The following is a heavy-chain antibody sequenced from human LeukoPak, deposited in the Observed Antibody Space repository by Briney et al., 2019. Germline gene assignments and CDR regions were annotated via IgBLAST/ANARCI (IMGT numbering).Heavy chain of an antibody. D-gene: IGHD6-19*01. Sequence: SETLSLTCTVSGYSISSDYYWGWIRQPPGKGLEWIGNIFLNGNTYYNPSLKSRVTMSIDTSKKQFSLKLRTATAADTAVYYCARDLKGSGYDYWGQGTLVTVSS. CDR1: GYSISSDYY. J-gene: IGHJ4*02. V-gene: IGHV4-38-2*02. CDR2: IFLNGNT. CDR3: ARDLKGSGYDY.